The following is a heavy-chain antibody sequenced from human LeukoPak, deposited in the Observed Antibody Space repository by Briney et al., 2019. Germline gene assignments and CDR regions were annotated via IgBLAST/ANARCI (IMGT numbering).Heavy chain of an antibody. V-gene: IGHV1-69*05. CDR2: IIPIFGTA. Sequence: SVKVSCKASGYTFTSYGISWVRQAPGQGLEWMGRIIPIFGTANYAQKFQGRVTITTDESTSTAYTELSSLRSEDTAVYYCARDSAWGPEFDYWGQGTLVTVSS. D-gene: IGHD7-27*01. CDR1: GYTFTSYG. J-gene: IGHJ4*02. CDR3: ARDSAWGPEFDY.